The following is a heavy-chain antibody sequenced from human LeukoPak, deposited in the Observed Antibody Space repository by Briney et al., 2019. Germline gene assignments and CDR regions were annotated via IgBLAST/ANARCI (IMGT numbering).Heavy chain of an antibody. J-gene: IGHJ3*02. D-gene: IGHD6-13*01. CDR2: IKSNTDGGTT. V-gene: IGHV3-15*01. Sequence: PGGSLRLSCAASGFTFSNAWMSWVRQAPGKGLEWVGRIKSNTDGGTTDYAAPVKGRFTISRDDSKNTLYLQMNSLKTEDTAVYYCTTRSSSWYLRGAFDIWGQGTMVTVSS. CDR1: GFTFSNAW. CDR3: TTRSSSWYLRGAFDI.